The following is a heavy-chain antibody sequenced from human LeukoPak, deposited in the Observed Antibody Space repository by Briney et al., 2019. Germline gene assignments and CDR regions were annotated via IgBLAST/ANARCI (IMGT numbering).Heavy chain of an antibody. CDR2: ISSSSGSK. CDR3: ARDAIPVVPDYYFDY. D-gene: IGHD2-21*01. Sequence: GGSPRLSCAASGFTFSSYSMTWVRQAPGKGLEWLSSISSSSGSKYYADSVEGRFTISRDNAKHSLYLQMHSLRAEDTAVYYCARDAIPVVPDYYFDYWGQGTLVTVSS. CDR1: GFTFSSYS. V-gene: IGHV3-21*01. J-gene: IGHJ4*02.